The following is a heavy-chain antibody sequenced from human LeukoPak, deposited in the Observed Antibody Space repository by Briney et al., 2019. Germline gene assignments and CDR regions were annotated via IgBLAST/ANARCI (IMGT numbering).Heavy chain of an antibody. CDR2: IYYSGST. V-gene: IGHV4-59*01. J-gene: IGHJ4*02. D-gene: IGHD5-18*01. CDR1: GGSISSYY. CDR3: ARDHGYSYGPTDY. Sequence: SETLSLTCTVSGGSISSYYWSWIRQPPGKGLEYIGYIYYSGSTNYNPSLKSRVTISVDTSKNQFSLKLSSVTAADTAVYYCARDHGYSYGPTDYWGQGTLVTVSS.